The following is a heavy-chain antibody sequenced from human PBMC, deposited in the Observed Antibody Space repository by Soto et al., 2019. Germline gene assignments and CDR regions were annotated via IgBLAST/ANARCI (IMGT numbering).Heavy chain of an antibody. CDR3: ARDTAIFGVVVNPCGDY. V-gene: IGHV4-59*01. Sequence: SETLSLTCTVSGGSISSYYWSWIRQPPGKGLEWIGYIYYSGSTNYNPSLKSRVTISVDTSKNQFSLKLSSVTAADTAVYYCARDTAIFGVVVNPCGDYWGQGTLVTVSS. CDR2: IYYSGST. J-gene: IGHJ4*02. D-gene: IGHD3-3*01. CDR1: GGSISSYY.